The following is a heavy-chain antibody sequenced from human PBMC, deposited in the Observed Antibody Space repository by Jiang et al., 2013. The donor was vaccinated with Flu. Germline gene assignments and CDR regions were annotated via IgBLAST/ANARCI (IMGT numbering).Heavy chain of an antibody. CDR3: ARAGYCSSTSCYYSGMDV. Sequence: QLLESGGGLIQPGGSLRLSCAASGFTVSSNYMSWVRQAPGKGLEWVSVIYSGGSTYYADSVKGRFTISRDNSKNTLYLQMNSLRAEDTAVYYCARAGYCSSTSCYYSGMDVWGQGTTVTVSS. V-gene: IGHV3-53*01. CDR2: IYSGGST. D-gene: IGHD2-2*01. CDR1: GFTVSSNY. J-gene: IGHJ6*02.